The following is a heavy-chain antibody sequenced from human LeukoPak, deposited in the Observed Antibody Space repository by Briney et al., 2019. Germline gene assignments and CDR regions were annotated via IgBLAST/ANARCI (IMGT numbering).Heavy chain of an antibody. CDR2: ISYDGSNK. J-gene: IGHJ4*02. CDR1: GFTFSSYA. V-gene: IGHV3-30-3*01. Sequence: PGRSLRLSCAASGFTFSSYAMHWVRQAPGKGLEWVAVISYDGSNKYYADSVKGRFTISRDNSKNTLYLQMNSLRAEDTAVYYCARDANYDSSGYYFYFDYWGQGTLVTVSS. CDR3: ARDANYDSSGYYFYFDY. D-gene: IGHD3-22*01.